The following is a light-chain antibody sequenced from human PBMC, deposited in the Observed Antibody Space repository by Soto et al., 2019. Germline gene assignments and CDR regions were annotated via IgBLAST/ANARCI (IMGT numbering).Light chain of an antibody. Sequence: DIQMTQSPSTLSASVGDRVTITCRASQSISSWLAWYQQKPGKAPKLLIDNASSLESGVPSRFSGSGSGTEFTLTIRSLQPDDFATYYCQQYNSLWTFGQGTKV. V-gene: IGKV1-5*03. J-gene: IGKJ1*01. CDR1: QSISSW. CDR3: QQYNSLWT. CDR2: NAS.